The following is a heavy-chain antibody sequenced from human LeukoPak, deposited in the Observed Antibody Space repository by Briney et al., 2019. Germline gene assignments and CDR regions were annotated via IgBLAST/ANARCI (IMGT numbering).Heavy chain of an antibody. V-gene: IGHV4-34*01. CDR1: GGSFSGYY. CDR3: ARSYYYGSGSYYDY. D-gene: IGHD3-10*01. Sequence: PSETLSLTFAVYGGSFSGYYWSWIRPPPGKGLEWIGEINHSGSTNYNPSLKSRVTISVDTSKNQFSLKLSSVTAADTAVYYCARSYYYGSGSYYDYWGQGTLVTVSS. J-gene: IGHJ4*02. CDR2: INHSGST.